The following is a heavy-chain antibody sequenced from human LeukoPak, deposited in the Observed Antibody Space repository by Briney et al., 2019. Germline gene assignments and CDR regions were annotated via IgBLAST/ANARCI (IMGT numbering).Heavy chain of an antibody. CDR1: GNVFTTYG. V-gene: IGHV1-18*01. CDR3: AREEYLSGSYVDY. J-gene: IGHJ4*02. D-gene: IGHD3-10*01. Sequence: ASGEVSGSDSGNVFTTYGFSWVRQAPGQGLGWLGWTNVHKGNTNNAQKFPGRVTLTADTSTSKVYMELKSNTSDDTAVDDCAREEYLSGSYVDYWGQGTLVTVSS. CDR2: TNVHKGNT.